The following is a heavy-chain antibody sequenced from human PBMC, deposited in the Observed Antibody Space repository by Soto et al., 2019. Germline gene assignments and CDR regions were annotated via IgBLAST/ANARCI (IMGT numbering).Heavy chain of an antibody. D-gene: IGHD2-2*02. CDR1: GFTFSSYA. CDR2: ISGSGGST. J-gene: IGHJ3*02. V-gene: IGHV3-23*01. Sequence: GGSLRLSCAASGFTFSSYAMSWVRQAPGKGLEWVSAISGSGGSTYYADSVKGRFTISRDNSKNTLYLQMNSLRAEDTAVYYWAKSLAVYCSSTRFYTPDAFDIWGQGTMVTVSS. CDR3: AKSLAVYCSSTRFYTPDAFDI.